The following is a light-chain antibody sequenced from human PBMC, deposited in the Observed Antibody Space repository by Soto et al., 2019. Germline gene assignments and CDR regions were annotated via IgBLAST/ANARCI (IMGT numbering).Light chain of an antibody. CDR2: DVS. V-gene: IGLV2-14*01. CDR3: SSYTSSSTLV. Sequence: QSALTQPASVSGSPGQSITIFCTGTSSDVGGYNYVSWYQQHPGKAPKLMIYDVSNRPSGVYNRFSGSKSGNTASLTISGLQAEDEADYYCSSYTSSSTLVFGGGTKLTVL. CDR1: SSDVGGYNY. J-gene: IGLJ2*01.